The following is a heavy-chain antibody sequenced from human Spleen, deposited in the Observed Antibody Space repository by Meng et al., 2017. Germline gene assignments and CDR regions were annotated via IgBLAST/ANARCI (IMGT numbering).Heavy chain of an antibody. CDR1: GGFVNSGLYY. CDR2: INHSGST. Sequence: VQLPDSGPGLVRPSETLSLPCNVSGGFVNSGLYYWHWIRQPPGKGLEWIGEINHSGSTNYNPSLESRATISVDTSQNNLSLKLSSVTAADSAVYYCARGPTTMAHDFDYWGQGTLVTVSS. J-gene: IGHJ4*02. V-gene: IGHV4-61*03. CDR3: ARGPTTMAHDFDY. D-gene: IGHD4-11*01.